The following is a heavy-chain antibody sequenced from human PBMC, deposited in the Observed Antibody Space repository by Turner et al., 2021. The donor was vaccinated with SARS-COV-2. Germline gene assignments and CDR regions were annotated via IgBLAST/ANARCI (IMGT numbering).Heavy chain of an antibody. Sequence: PGRSLRLSCAASGFTFSSYSMHWVRQAPGKGLEWVAIISFDGSKKYYADSVKGRFTISRDNSKNTVHLQMSSLRADDTALFYCARDYGSGSSCHPRAGGLYYYYYAMDVWGQGTTVTVSS. CDR1: GFTFSSYS. V-gene: IGHV3-30-3*01. CDR3: ARDYGSGSSCHPRAGGLYYYYYAMDV. D-gene: IGHD2-2*01. CDR2: ISFDGSKK. J-gene: IGHJ6*02.